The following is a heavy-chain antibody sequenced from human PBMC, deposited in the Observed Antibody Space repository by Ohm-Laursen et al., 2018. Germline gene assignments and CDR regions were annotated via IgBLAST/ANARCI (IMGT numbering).Heavy chain of an antibody. Sequence: TLSLTWAVYGGSFSPYYWNWIRQPPGKGLEWIGEINHSGTTNYNPSLKSRVTISVDTSKNQFSLKLSSVTAADTAVYYCARGYYGRGDSWGQGTLVTVSS. J-gene: IGHJ4*02. CDR1: GGSFSPYY. CDR3: ARGYYGRGDS. CDR2: INHSGTT. D-gene: IGHD3-10*01. V-gene: IGHV4-34*01.